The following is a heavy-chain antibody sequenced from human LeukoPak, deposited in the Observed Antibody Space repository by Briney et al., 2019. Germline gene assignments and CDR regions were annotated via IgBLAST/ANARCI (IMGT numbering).Heavy chain of an antibody. Sequence: ASVKVSFKASGYTFTGYYMHWVRQAPGHGLEWMGWINPNSGGTNYAQKFQGRVTMTRDTSISTAYMELSRLRSDDTAVYYCASISNPNYYYYYMDVWGKGTTVTVSS. CDR1: GYTFTGYY. CDR3: ASISNPNYYYYYMDV. V-gene: IGHV1-2*02. D-gene: IGHD3-3*02. J-gene: IGHJ6*03. CDR2: INPNSGGT.